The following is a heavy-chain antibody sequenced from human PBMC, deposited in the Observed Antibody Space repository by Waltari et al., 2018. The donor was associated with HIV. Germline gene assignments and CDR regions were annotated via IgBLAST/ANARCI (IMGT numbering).Heavy chain of an antibody. J-gene: IGHJ6*02. V-gene: IGHV3-30*18. Sequence: QVQLVESGGGVVQPGRSLRLSCAASGFTFSSYGMHWVRQAPGKGLEWVAVISYDGSNKYYADSVKGRFTISRDNSKNTLYLQMNSLRAEDTAVYYCAKGGRVSGGTLVVTAPKVGVWGQGTTVTVSS. CDR2: ISYDGSNK. D-gene: IGHD2-21*02. CDR3: AKGGRVSGGTLVVTAPKVGV. CDR1: GFTFSSYG.